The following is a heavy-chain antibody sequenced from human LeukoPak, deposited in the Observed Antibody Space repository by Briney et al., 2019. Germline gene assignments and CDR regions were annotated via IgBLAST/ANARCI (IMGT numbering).Heavy chain of an antibody. Sequence: GRSLRLSCAASGFTFDDYAMHWVRQAPGKGLEWVSGLSWNSGSIGYADSVKGRFTISRDNAKNSLYLQMNSLRAEDTALYYCAKDINYYGSGWGYFDYWGQGTLVTVSS. V-gene: IGHV3-9*01. CDR1: GFTFDDYA. CDR3: AKDINYYGSGWGYFDY. CDR2: LSWNSGSI. D-gene: IGHD3-10*01. J-gene: IGHJ4*02.